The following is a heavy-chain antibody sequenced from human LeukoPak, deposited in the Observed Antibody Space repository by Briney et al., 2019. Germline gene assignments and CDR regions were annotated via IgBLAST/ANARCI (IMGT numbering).Heavy chain of an antibody. D-gene: IGHD3-10*01. J-gene: IGHJ6*02. CDR1: GYTFTGYY. V-gene: IGHV1-2*06. CDR2: INPNSGGT. CDR3: AIGITMVRGVTYYYYGMDV. Sequence: ASVKVSCKASGYTFTGYYMHWVRQAPGQGLEWMGRINPNSGGTNYAQKFQGRVTMTRDTSISTAYMELSRLRSDDTAVYYCAIGITMVRGVTYYYYGMDVWGQGTTVTVSS.